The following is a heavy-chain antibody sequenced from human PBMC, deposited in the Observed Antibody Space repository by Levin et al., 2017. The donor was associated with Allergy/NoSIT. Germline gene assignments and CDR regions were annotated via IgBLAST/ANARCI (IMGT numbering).Heavy chain of an antibody. CDR1: GFTFNNYA. CDR3: ARGFDYGGLDY. V-gene: IGHV3-30*04. CDR2: ITYDGRNK. Sequence: GGSLRLSCAASGFTFNNYAMHCVRQAPGKGLEWVAIITYDGRNKYYADSVKGRFTISRDNSKNTLFLQMNSLRAEDTALYYCARGFDYGGLDYWGQGTLVTVSS. J-gene: IGHJ4*02. D-gene: IGHD4-23*01.